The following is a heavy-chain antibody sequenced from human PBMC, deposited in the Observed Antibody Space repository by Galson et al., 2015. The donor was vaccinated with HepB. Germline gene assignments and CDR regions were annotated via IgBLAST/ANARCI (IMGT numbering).Heavy chain of an antibody. D-gene: IGHD6-25*01. CDR3: ATRLGGGFNY. CDR2: ISDSDSST. V-gene: IGHV3-23*01. Sequence: SLRVSCAASGLTLRSSAMSWVRQAPGQGLEWVSGISDSDSSTYYADSVKGRFTITRDDSINTLYLQMYSLRADDTAVYYCATRLGGGFNYWGQGTLVTVSS. CDR1: GLTLRSSA. J-gene: IGHJ4*03.